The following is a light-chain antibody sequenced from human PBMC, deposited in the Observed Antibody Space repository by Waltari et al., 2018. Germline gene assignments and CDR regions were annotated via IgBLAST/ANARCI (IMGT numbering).Light chain of an antibody. V-gene: IGLV8-61*01. Sequence: QTVVTQEPSFSVSPGGTVTLTFGLSSGSVSTTYYPTWYQQTPGQAPRTLIHSTNIRSSGVSDRFSGSILGNKAALTITGAQADDESEYFCLVYLGSGMWAFGGGTKLTVL. CDR3: LVYLGSGMWA. CDR1: SGSVSTTYY. J-gene: IGLJ2*01. CDR2: STN.